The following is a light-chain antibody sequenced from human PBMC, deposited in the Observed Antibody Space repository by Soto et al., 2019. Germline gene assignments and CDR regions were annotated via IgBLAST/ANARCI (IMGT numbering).Light chain of an antibody. CDR3: QQYGSSPLT. CDR1: QSVSSSY. Sequence: EIVLTQSPGTLSLSPGERATLSCRASQSVSSSYLAWYQQKPGQAPRLLIYDASSRATGIPDRFSGSASGTDFTLTISRLEPEDFAVFYCQQYGSSPLTFGGGTKVEIK. CDR2: DAS. J-gene: IGKJ4*01. V-gene: IGKV3-20*01.